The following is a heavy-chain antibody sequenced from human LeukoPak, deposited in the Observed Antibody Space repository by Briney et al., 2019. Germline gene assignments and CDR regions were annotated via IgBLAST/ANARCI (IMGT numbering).Heavy chain of an antibody. CDR3: ARQRYSSSWPNWFDP. V-gene: IGHV5-51*01. CDR1: GYSFTSYW. D-gene: IGHD6-13*01. Sequence: GESLKISCKGSGYSFTSYWIGWVRQMPGKGLEWMEIIYPGDSDTRYSPSFQGPVTISADKSISTAYLQWSSLKASDTAMYYCARQRYSSSWPNWFDPWGQGTLVTVSS. J-gene: IGHJ5*02. CDR2: IYPGDSDT.